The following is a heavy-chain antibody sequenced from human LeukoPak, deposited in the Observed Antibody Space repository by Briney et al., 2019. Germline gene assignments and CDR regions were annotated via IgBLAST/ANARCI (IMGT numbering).Heavy chain of an antibody. CDR2: ISAYNGNT. J-gene: IGHJ4*02. Sequence: GASVKVSCKASGYTFTSYGISWVRQAPGQGLEWMGWISAYNGNTNYAQKLQGRVAMTTDTSTSTAYMELRSLRSDDTAVYYCARDPRYCSGGSCYREYWGQGTLVTVSS. CDR3: ARDPRYCSGGSCYREY. V-gene: IGHV1-18*01. D-gene: IGHD2-15*01. CDR1: GYTFTSYG.